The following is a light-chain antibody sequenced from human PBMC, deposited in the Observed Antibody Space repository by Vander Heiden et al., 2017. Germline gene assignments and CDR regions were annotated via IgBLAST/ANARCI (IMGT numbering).Light chain of an antibody. V-gene: IGLV3-1*01. J-gene: IGLJ1*01. CDR3: QAWDSSTAV. CDR2: QDS. CDR1: KLGDKY. Sequence: SYELTQPPSVSVSPGQTASITCSGDKLGDKYACWYQQKPGQSPGLVIYQDSKRPSGIPERFSGSNSGKTATLTISGTQAMDEAYYYCQAWDSSTAVFGTGTKVTVL.